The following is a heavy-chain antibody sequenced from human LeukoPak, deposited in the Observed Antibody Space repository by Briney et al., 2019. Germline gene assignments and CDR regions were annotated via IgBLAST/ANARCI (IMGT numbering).Heavy chain of an antibody. J-gene: IGHJ4*02. V-gene: IGHV3-53*01. D-gene: IGHD1-26*01. CDR3: ARDPEYSGSYGY. CDR1: GFTVSSNY. CDR2: IYSGGST. Sequence: GGSLRLSCAASGFTVSSNYMSWVRQAPGKGLEWVSVIYSGGSTYYADSAKGRFTISRDNSKNTLYLQMNSLRAEDTAVYYCARDPEYSGSYGYWGQGTLVTVSS.